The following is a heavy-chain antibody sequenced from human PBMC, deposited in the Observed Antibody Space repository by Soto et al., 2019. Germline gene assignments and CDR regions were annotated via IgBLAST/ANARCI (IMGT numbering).Heavy chain of an antibody. CDR2: ISGSGGST. V-gene: IGHV3-23*01. D-gene: IGHD1-26*01. Sequence: GGSLRLSCQVSGFTFSSYAMSWVRQAPGRGLEWVSSISGSGGSTYHADSVNGRFTISRDNSKNTVFLQMNSLRAEDTAVYYCAKDSPYSASYKEDGFDIWGQGSLVTVSS. CDR3: AKDSPYSASYKEDGFDI. CDR1: GFTFSSYA. J-gene: IGHJ3*02.